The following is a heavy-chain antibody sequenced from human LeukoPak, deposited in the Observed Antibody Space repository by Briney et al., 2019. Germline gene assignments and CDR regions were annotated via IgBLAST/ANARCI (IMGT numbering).Heavy chain of an antibody. D-gene: IGHD6-13*01. CDR3: ARVAAAGHFDY. V-gene: IGHV3-48*01. J-gene: IGHJ4*02. Sequence: GGSLRLSCAASGFTFRSYSMNWVRQAPGKGLEWVSYISSRSSTIYYADSVKGRFTISRDNAKNSLYLQMNSLRAEDTAVYYCARVAAAGHFDYWGQGTLVTVSS. CDR1: GFTFRSYS. CDR2: ISSRSSTI.